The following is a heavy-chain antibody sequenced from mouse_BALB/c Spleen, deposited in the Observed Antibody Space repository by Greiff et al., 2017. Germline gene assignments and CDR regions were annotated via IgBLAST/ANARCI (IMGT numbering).Heavy chain of an antibody. CDR3: ARGRGITTAWFAY. V-gene: IGHV5-6-5*01. CDR1: GFTFSSYA. D-gene: IGHD2-4*01. J-gene: IGHJ3*01. Sequence: EVKVVESGGGLVKPGGSLKLSCAASGFTFSSYAMSWVRQTPEKRLEWVASISSGGSTYYPDSVKGRFTISRDNARNILYLQMSSLRSEDTAMYYCARGRGITTAWFAYWGQGTLVTVSA. CDR2: ISSGGST.